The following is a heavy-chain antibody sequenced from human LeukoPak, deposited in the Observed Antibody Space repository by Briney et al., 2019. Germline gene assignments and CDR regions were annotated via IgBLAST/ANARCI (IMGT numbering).Heavy chain of an antibody. CDR1: GFTFSSYA. Sequence: GGSLRLSCAASGFTFSSYAMSWVRQAPGKGLEWVSAISGSGGSTYYADSVKGRFTISRDNSKNTLYLQMNNLRAEDTAVYYCARVGNYENWFDPWGQGTLVTVSS. J-gene: IGHJ5*02. D-gene: IGHD1-7*01. V-gene: IGHV3-23*01. CDR2: ISGSGGST. CDR3: ARVGNYENWFDP.